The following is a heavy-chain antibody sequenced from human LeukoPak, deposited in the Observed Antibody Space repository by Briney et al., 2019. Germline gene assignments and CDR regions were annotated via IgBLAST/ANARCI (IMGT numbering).Heavy chain of an antibody. CDR3: ARVHYYGSGSYPTNYYYYGMDV. V-gene: IGHV1-8*01. CDR2: MNPNSGNT. CDR1: GYTFTSYD. J-gene: IGHJ6*02. D-gene: IGHD3-10*01. Sequence: ASVKVSCKASGYTFTSYDINWVRQATGQGLEWMGWMNPNSGNTGYAQKFQGRVTMTRNTSISTAYMELSSLRSEDTAVYYCARVHYYGSGSYPTNYYYYGMDVWGQGTTVTVSS.